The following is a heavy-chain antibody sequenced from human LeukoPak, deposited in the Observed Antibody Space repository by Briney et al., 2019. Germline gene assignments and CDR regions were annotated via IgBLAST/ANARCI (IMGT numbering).Heavy chain of an antibody. CDR3: ARGWLAETTVVTPYNY. Sequence: SVKVSCKASGGTFSSYAISWVRQAPGQGLEWMGGITPIFRTPNYAQKFQGRVTITAVESMSTAYMELSSLRSEDTAVYYCARGWLAETTVVTPYNYWGQGTLVTVSS. CDR2: ITPIFRTP. V-gene: IGHV1-69*13. D-gene: IGHD2-21*02. J-gene: IGHJ4*02. CDR1: GGTFSSYA.